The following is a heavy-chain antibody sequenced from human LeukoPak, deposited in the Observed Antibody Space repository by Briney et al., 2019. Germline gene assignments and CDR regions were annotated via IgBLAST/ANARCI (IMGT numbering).Heavy chain of an antibody. D-gene: IGHD2-15*01. J-gene: IGHJ1*01. V-gene: IGHV4-59*01. Sequence: SETLSLTCTVSGGSISSYYWSWIRQPSGKGLEWIGYIYYSGSTNYNPSLRSRVTISVDTSKNQFSLKLSSVTAADTAVYYCARVLGYCSGGGCSEYFQHWGQGTLVTVSS. CDR2: IYYSGST. CDR3: ARVLGYCSGGGCSEYFQH. CDR1: GGSISSYY.